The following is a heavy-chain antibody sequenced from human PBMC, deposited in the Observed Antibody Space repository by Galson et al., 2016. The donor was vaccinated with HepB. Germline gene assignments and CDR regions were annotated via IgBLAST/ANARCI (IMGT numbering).Heavy chain of an antibody. Sequence: SLRLSCAASGFPFGGYGIHWVRQAPGKGLEWVAGISNDGSNKYYADSVKGRFTISRDNSKDTLYLQMNSLRAEDTAVYYCAREQWLIIRDHGGFDPWGQGTLVTVSS. D-gene: IGHD6-19*01. V-gene: IGHV3-33*01. CDR3: AREQWLIIRDHGGFDP. CDR1: GFPFGGYG. CDR2: ISNDGSNK. J-gene: IGHJ5*02.